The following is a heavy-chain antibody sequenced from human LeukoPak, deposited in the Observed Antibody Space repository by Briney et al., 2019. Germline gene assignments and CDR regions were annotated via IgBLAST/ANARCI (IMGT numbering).Heavy chain of an antibody. D-gene: IGHD3-22*01. V-gene: IGHV1-69*13. J-gene: IGHJ4*02. Sequence: ASVKVSCKTSGGTFSNYAINWVRQAPGQGLEWMGGIIPNFGTPNYAQKFQGRVTITADESTSTAYMDLSSLRSEDTAVHYCAAGLYYYESSGYYFYYWGQGTLVTVSS. CDR3: AAGLYYYESSGYYFYY. CDR2: IIPNFGTP. CDR1: GGTFSNYA.